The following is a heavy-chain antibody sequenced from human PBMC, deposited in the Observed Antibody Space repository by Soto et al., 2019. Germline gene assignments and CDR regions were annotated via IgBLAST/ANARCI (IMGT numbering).Heavy chain of an antibody. CDR3: AKDLKIFGISGWFDP. CDR1: GFTLSSYA. CDR2: ISGSGGST. Sequence: EVQLLESGGGLVQPGGSLRLSCAASGFTLSSYAMSWVRQAPGKGLEWVSAISGSGGSTYYADSVKGRFTISRDNSKNTLYLQMNSLRAEDTAVYYCAKDLKIFGISGWFDPWGQGTLVTVSS. D-gene: IGHD3-3*01. J-gene: IGHJ5*02. V-gene: IGHV3-23*01.